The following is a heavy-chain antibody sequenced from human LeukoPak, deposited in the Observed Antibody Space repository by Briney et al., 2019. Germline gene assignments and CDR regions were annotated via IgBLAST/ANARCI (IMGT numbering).Heavy chain of an antibody. V-gene: IGHV3-21*01. CDR3: ARSGRKYCSGGSCPPTGY. CDR1: GFTFSSYS. D-gene: IGHD2-15*01. J-gene: IGHJ4*02. CDR2: ISSSSSYI. Sequence: GGSLRLSCAASGFTFSSYSMNWVRQAPGKGLEWVSSISSSSSYIYYADSVKGRFTISRDNAKNSLYLQMNSLRAEDTAVYYCARSGRKYCSGGSCPPTGYWGQGTLVTVSS.